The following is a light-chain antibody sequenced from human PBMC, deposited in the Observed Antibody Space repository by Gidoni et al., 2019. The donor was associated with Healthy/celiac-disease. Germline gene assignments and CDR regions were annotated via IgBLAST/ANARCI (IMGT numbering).Light chain of an antibody. CDR3: QQYGSSPRT. J-gene: IGKJ1*01. CDR2: GAS. Sequence: SYLAWYQQKPGQAPRLLIYGASSRATGIPDRFSGSGSGTDFTLTISRLEPEDFAVYYCQQYGSSPRTFGQGTKVEIK. V-gene: IGKV3-20*01. CDR1: SY.